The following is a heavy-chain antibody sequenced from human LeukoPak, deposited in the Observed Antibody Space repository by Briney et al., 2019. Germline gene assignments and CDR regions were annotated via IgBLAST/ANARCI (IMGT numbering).Heavy chain of an antibody. CDR2: INPNSGVT. CDR3: ARAHFWSGYTPLDV. J-gene: IGHJ6*02. Sequence: ASVKVSCKTSGYTFTVYYLHWVRQAPGQGPEWMGWINPNSGVTNYAQRFLGRVTMTRDTSISTTYMELSRLRSDDTAVYYCARAHFWSGYTPLDVWGQGTTVTVPS. CDR1: GYTFTVYY. D-gene: IGHD3-3*02. V-gene: IGHV1-2*02.